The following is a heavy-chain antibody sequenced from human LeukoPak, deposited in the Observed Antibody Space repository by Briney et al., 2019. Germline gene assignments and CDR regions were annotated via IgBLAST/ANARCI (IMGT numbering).Heavy chain of an antibody. CDR2: ISYDGSNK. CDR1: GFTFSSYG. J-gene: IGHJ6*02. V-gene: IGHV3-30*18. CDR3: AKEAGRYYYDSSGYYRSGRNYYYYYGMDV. D-gene: IGHD3-22*01. Sequence: GGSLRLSCAASGFTFSSYGMHWVRQAPGKGLEWVAVISYDGSNKYYADSVKGRFTISRDNSKNTLYLQMNSLRAEDTAVYYCAKEAGRYYYDSSGYYRSGRNYYYYYGMDVWGQGTTVTVSS.